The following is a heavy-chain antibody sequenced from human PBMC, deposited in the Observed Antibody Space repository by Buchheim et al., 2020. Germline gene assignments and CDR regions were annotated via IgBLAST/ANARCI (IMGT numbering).Heavy chain of an antibody. D-gene: IGHD6-19*01. CDR1: GITLSDAW. CDR2: IKGTTDGGAT. V-gene: IGHV3-15*05. CDR3: TSAVAGMNYFYYYGLAV. Sequence: DVQLVESGGGLVKPGGSLRLSCEASGITLSDAWMSWVRQAPGKGLQWVGRIKGTTDGGATDYAEIAKDRFTISRADSTNTLILQMNSLTAEDTGVYYCTSAVAGMNYFYYYGLAVWGQGTT. J-gene: IGHJ6*02.